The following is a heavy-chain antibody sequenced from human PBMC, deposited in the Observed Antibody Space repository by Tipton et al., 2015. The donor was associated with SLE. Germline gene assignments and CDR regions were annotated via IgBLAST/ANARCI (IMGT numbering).Heavy chain of an antibody. J-gene: IGHJ4*02. Sequence: TLSLTCTVSGGSISSYYWNWVRQPPGKGLEWIEYVHNTGRTNYNPSLKSRVAMSVDTSKQYSLNLGSVTAADTAIYYCARATCSVGVCYFDYWGQGALVTVSS. CDR2: VHNTGRT. D-gene: IGHD2-15*01. V-gene: IGHV4-59*01. CDR3: ARATCSVGVCYFDY. CDR1: GGSISSYY.